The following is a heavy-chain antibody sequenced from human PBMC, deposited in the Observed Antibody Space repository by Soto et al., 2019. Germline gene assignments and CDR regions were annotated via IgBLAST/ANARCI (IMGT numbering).Heavy chain of an antibody. V-gene: IGHV5-51*01. CDR2: IYPGDSDT. CDR3: ARAYYYDSSGSYYYYGMDV. Sequence: GESLKISCKGSGYSFTSYWIGWVRQMPGKGLEWMGIIYPGDSDTRYSPSFQGQVTISADKSISTAYLQWSSLKASDTAMYYCARAYYYDSSGSYYYYGMDVWGQGTTVTVSS. D-gene: IGHD3-22*01. J-gene: IGHJ6*02. CDR1: GYSFTSYW.